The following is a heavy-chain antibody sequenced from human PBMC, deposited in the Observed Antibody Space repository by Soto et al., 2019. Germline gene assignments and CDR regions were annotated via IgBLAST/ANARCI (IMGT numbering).Heavy chain of an antibody. Sequence: GGSLRLSCAASGFTFSDYYMTWIRQAPGSWLEWVSYISSSSGTISYANSVKGRFTISRDNAQSSLYLQMTSLRAEDTAVYYCARGTYRSKTDFDYWGQGTLVTVSS. V-gene: IGHV3-11*01. D-gene: IGHD6-13*01. J-gene: IGHJ4*02. CDR3: ARGTYRSKTDFDY. CDR2: ISSSSGTI. CDR1: GFTFSDYY.